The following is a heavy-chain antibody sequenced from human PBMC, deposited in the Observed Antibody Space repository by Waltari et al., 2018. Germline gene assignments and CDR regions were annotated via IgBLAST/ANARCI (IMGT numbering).Heavy chain of an antibody. Sequence: QVRLQQWGAGLLKPSETLSLTCAVYGGSLTGYSWNWIRQSPGKGLEWIGEIDHSGGTNYNPSLKSRVAISIDKSKNQFSLKMTSVTAADTAVYYCAREQQLVLGRSGRFDPWGRGTPVTVSS. CDR2: IDHSGGT. D-gene: IGHD1-1*01. J-gene: IGHJ5*02. CDR1: GGSLTGYS. V-gene: IGHV4-34*01. CDR3: AREQQLVLGRSGRFDP.